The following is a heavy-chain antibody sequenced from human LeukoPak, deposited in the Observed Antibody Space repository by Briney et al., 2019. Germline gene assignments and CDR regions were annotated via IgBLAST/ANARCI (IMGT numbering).Heavy chain of an antibody. CDR3: ARGVRPNSYLFDY. CDR2: ISNSSSTI. Sequence: GGNLRLSCAASGFTFSDYSMKRVRQAPGKGLEWVSYISNSSSTIYYADSVKGRFTISRDNAKNSLYLQMNSLRDEDTAVYYCARGVRPNSYLFDYWGQGTLVTVSS. D-gene: IGHD5-18*01. CDR1: GFTFSDYS. V-gene: IGHV3-48*02. J-gene: IGHJ4*02.